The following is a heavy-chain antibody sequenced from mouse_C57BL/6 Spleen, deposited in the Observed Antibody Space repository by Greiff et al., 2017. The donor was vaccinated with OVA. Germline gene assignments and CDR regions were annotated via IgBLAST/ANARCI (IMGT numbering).Heavy chain of an antibody. D-gene: IGHD2-2*01. Sequence: VQLQQSGAELVRPGASVTLSCKASGYTFTDYEMHWVKQTPVHGLEWIGAIDPETGGTAYNQKFKGKAILTADKSSSTAYMELRSLTSEDSAVYYCTRGEGYGYDFDYWGQGTTLTVSS. J-gene: IGHJ2*01. CDR2: IDPETGGT. V-gene: IGHV1-15*01. CDR3: TRGEGYGYDFDY. CDR1: GYTFTDYE.